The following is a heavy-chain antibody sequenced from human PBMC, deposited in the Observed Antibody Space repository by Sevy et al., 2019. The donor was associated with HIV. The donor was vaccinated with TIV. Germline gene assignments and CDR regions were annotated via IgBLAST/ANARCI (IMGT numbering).Heavy chain of an antibody. J-gene: IGHJ4*02. V-gene: IGHV3-33*01. CDR2: IWSDGAYQ. CDR1: GFTFSNFA. Sequence: GGSLRLSCAATGFTFSNFAMHWVRQAPGKGMEWVAIIWSDGAYQYHGDSVKGRFTISRDNSKNTLYLQMNNVRVEDTAVYYCTRGGYYYDNAAYYALDSWGQGTLVTVSS. D-gene: IGHD3-22*01. CDR3: TRGGYYYDNAAYYALDS.